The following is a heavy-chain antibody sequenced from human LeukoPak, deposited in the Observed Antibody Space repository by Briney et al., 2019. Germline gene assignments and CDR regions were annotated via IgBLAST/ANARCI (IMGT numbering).Heavy chain of an antibody. V-gene: IGHV3-30*19. D-gene: IGHD1-1*01. CDR3: AKEGSMSSGTRDFDY. CDR1: GFVFSDYG. J-gene: IGHJ4*02. Sequence: GRSLRLSCAASGFVFSDYGMHWVRQAPGKGLQWVTFITYDGRNKYYTDSVKGRFTISRDFSRDTVYLQMNSLRPEDTAVYYCAKEGSMSSGTRDFDYWGQGTLVTVPS. CDR2: ITYDGRNK.